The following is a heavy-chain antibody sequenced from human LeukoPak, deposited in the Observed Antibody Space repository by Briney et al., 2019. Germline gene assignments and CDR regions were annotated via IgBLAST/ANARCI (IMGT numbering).Heavy chain of an antibody. CDR1: GGSISSYY. Sequence: SETLSLTCTVSGGSISSYYWSWIRQPPGKGLEWIGYVSDSGSTNYNPSLKSRVTISVDTSKNQFSLKLSFVTAADTAVYYCARHVYSSGWYIYYYGMDVWGQGITVTVSS. CDR3: ARHVYSSGWYIYYYGMDV. J-gene: IGHJ6*02. D-gene: IGHD6-13*01. CDR2: VSDSGST. V-gene: IGHV4-59*08.